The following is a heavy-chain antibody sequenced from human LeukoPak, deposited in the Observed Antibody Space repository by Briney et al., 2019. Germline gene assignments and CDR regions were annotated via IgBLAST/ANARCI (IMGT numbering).Heavy chain of an antibody. V-gene: IGHV3-20*04. CDR3: ASAVGGSSANAFDI. D-gene: IGHD2-2*01. CDR1: GFTFDDYG. Sequence: GGSLRLSCAAAGFTFDDYGMSWVRQAPGKGLEWVSGINWNGGSTGYADSVRGRFTISRDNATNSLYLQMNGLRAEDTALYYCASAVGGSSANAFDIWGQGTMVTVSS. J-gene: IGHJ3*02. CDR2: INWNGGST.